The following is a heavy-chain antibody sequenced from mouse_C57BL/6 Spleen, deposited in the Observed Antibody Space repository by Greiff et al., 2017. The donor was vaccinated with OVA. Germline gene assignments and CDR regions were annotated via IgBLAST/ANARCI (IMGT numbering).Heavy chain of an antibody. CDR1: GYAFSSSW. CDR2: IYPGGGDT. CDR3: ARAVYYDCSYDWYFDC. V-gene: IGHV1-82*01. D-gene: IGHD1-1*01. Sequence: QVQLQQSGPELVKPGASVKISCKASGYAFSSSWMNWVQQRPGKGLEWIGRIYPGGGDTNYHGKFKGKATLTADNSSCTAYMQLSSLTSEDSAVYFCARAVYYDCSYDWYFDCWGTGTPVTVSS. J-gene: IGHJ1*03.